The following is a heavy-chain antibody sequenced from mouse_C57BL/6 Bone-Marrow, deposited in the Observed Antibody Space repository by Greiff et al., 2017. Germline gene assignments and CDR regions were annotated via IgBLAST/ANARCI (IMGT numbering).Heavy chain of an antibody. CDR1: GYTFTSYW. V-gene: IGHV1-69*01. CDR2: IDPSDSYT. D-gene: IGHD1-1*02. J-gene: IGHJ4*01. Sequence: QVQLQQPGAELLMPGASVKLSCKASGYTFTSYWMHWVKQRPGQGLEWIGEIDPSDSYTNYNQKFKGKSTLTVDKSSSTAYMQLSSLTSEDSAVYYCARVVRDWVYYYAMDYWGQGTSVTVSS. CDR3: ARVVRDWVYYYAMDY.